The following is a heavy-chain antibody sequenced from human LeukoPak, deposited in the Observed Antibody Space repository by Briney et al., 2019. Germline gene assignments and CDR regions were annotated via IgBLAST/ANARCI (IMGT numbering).Heavy chain of an antibody. Sequence: GASVKVSCKASGYTFTSYDINWVRQAPGQGLEWMGWINPNSGGTNYAQKFQGRVTMTRDTSISTAYMELSRLRSDDTAVYYCARDQKGWNYGSWFDPWGQGTLVTVSS. D-gene: IGHD1-7*01. CDR1: GYTFTSYD. CDR2: INPNSGGT. V-gene: IGHV1-2*02. CDR3: ARDQKGWNYGSWFDP. J-gene: IGHJ5*02.